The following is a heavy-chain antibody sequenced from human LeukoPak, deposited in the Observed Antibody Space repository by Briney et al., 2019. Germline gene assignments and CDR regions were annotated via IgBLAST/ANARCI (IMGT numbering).Heavy chain of an antibody. Sequence: GGSLRLSCAASEFTFSSYAMSWVRQAPGKGLEWVSAISGSGTSTFYADSVKGRFTISRDNSKDTLYLQMNSLRAGDTAVYYCVREARGYHYTYFDYWGQGTLATVSS. D-gene: IGHD5-18*01. J-gene: IGHJ4*02. CDR3: VREARGYHYTYFDY. CDR1: EFTFSSYA. V-gene: IGHV3-23*01. CDR2: ISGSGTST.